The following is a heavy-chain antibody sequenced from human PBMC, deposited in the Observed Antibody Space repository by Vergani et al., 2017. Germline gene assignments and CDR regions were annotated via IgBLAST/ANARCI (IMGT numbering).Heavy chain of an antibody. V-gene: IGHV3-23*04. Sequence: EVQLVESGGGLVQPGGSLRLSCAASGFTFSSYAMSWVRQAPGKGLEWVSAISGSGGSTYYADSVKGRFTISRDNSKNTLYLQMNSLRAEDTAVYYCAKDARITMIVVVITGGETYFDYWGQGTLVTVSS. CDR2: ISGSGGST. CDR1: GFTFSSYA. CDR3: AKDARITMIVVVITGGETYFDY. D-gene: IGHD3-22*01. J-gene: IGHJ4*02.